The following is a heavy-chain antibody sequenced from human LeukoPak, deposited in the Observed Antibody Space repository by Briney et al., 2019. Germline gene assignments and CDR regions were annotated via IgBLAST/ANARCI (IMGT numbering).Heavy chain of an antibody. V-gene: IGHV4-59*01. CDR1: GGSINGYY. J-gene: IGHJ4*02. CDR3: ARLRDSTGYHFDY. D-gene: IGHD3-22*01. Sequence: SETLSLSCTVSGGSINGYYWSWIRQPPGKGLEWIGDIYYSGSTNYNPSLKSRVTMSVDTSKKQLSLNLRSVTAADTAVYYCARLRDSTGYHFDYWGQGTLVTVSS. CDR2: IYYSGST.